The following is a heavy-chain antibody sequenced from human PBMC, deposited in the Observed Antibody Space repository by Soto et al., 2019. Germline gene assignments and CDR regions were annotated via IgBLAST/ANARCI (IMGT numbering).Heavy chain of an antibody. D-gene: IGHD3-3*01. CDR3: ARGYHYDFWSGYYTPFPYYSYYSMDV. J-gene: IGHJ6*03. CDR2: INPNSGGT. Sequence: GASVKVSCKASGYTFTGYYMHWVRQAPGQGLEWMGWINPNSGGTNYAQKFQGWVTMTRDTSISTAYMELSRLRSDDTAVYYCARGYHYDFWSGYYTPFPYYSYYSMDVWGKGTTVTVSS. V-gene: IGHV1-2*04. CDR1: GYTFTGYY.